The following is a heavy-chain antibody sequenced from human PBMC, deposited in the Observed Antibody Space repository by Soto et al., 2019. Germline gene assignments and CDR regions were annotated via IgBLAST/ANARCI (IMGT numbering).Heavy chain of an antibody. J-gene: IGHJ3*02. CDR3: AKDQEGLPRLQAVAAPEGAFDI. Sequence: EVQLLESGGGLVQPGGSLRLSCAASGFTFSSYAMSWVRQAPGKGLEWVSAISGSGGSTYYADSVKGRFTISRDNSKNTLYLQMNSLRAEDTDVYYCAKDQEGLPRLQAVAAPEGAFDIWGQGTMVTVSS. V-gene: IGHV3-23*01. CDR1: GFTFSSYA. D-gene: IGHD6-19*01. CDR2: ISGSGGST.